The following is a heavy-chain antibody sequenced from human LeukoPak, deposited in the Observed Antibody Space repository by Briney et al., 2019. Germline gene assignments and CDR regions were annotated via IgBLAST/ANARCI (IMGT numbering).Heavy chain of an antibody. CDR3: AREFRGSYFDY. J-gene: IGHJ4*02. CDR1: GGSISTYY. Sequence: SETLSLTCTVSGGSISTYYWSWIRQPPGKGLEWVGYIYYGGTTNYNPSLKSRVTISLDTSKNQISLKLSSVTAADTAVYFCAREFRGSYFDYWSQGTLVTVSS. V-gene: IGHV4-59*01. CDR2: IYYGGTT. D-gene: IGHD1-26*01.